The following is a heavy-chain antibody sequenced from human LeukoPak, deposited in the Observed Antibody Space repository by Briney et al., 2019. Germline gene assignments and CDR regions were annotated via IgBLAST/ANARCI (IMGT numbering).Heavy chain of an antibody. D-gene: IGHD1-20*01. CDR3: ARTPPNWSSNAFDI. CDR2: INHRGST. CDR1: GFTFSDYY. V-gene: IGHV4-34*01. Sequence: GSLRLSCAASGFTFSDYYMSWIRQAPGKGLEWIGEINHRGSTNYNPSLKSRVTISVDTSKNQFSLKLSSVTAADTAVYYCARTPPNWSSNAFDIWGQGTMVTVSS. J-gene: IGHJ3*02.